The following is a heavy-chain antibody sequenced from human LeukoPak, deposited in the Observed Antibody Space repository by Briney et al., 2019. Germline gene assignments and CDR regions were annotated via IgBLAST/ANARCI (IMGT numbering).Heavy chain of an antibody. CDR1: GFTFSSYS. Sequence: PGGSLRLSCAASGFTFSSYSMNWVRQAPGKGLERVSSISSSSSYIYYADSVKGRFTISRDNAKNSLYLQMNSLRAEDTAVYHCARGADYYDSSGPVLFDYWGQGTLVTVSS. V-gene: IGHV3-21*01. CDR3: ARGADYYDSSGPVLFDY. D-gene: IGHD3-22*01. CDR2: ISSSSSYI. J-gene: IGHJ4*02.